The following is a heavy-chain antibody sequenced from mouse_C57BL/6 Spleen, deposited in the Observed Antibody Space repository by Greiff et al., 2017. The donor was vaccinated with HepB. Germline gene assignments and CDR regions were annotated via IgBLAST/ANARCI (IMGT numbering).Heavy chain of an antibody. CDR3: ARQAPLLLYPPYYAMDY. Sequence: EVQLQQSGPELVKPGASVKISCKASGYSFTGYYMNWVKQSPEKSLEWIGEINPSTGGTTYNQKFKAKATLTVDKSSITAYMQLKSLTSEDSAVYYCARQAPLLLYPPYYAMDYWGQGTSVTVSS. CDR2: INPSTGGT. CDR1: GYSFTGYY. D-gene: IGHD2-12*01. J-gene: IGHJ4*01. V-gene: IGHV1-42*01.